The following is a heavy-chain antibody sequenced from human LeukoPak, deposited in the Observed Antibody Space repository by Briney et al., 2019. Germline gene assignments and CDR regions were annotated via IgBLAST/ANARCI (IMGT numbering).Heavy chain of an antibody. V-gene: IGHV3-53*05. Sequence: GGSLRLSCAASGFTVSSDYMSWVRQAPGKGLEWVSVIYSGGSTYYADSVKGRFTISRDKSKNTVYLQMNSLRFEDTAMYYCARGTYYGSGSRPGYFDHWGQGILVTVSS. J-gene: IGHJ4*02. D-gene: IGHD3-10*01. CDR2: IYSGGST. CDR3: ARGTYYGSGSRPGYFDH. CDR1: GFTVSSDY.